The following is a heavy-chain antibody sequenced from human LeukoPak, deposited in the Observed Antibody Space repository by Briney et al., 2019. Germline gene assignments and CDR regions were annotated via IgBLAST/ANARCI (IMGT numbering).Heavy chain of an antibody. Sequence: SQTLSLTCTVSGGSISRGGYFWSWIRQHPGKGLEWIGYIYYSGSTYYNPSLKIRVTISVDTSKNQFSLKLSSVTAADTAVYYCARESSSGTTGLDYWGQGTLVTVSS. CDR1: GGSISRGGYF. CDR2: IYYSGST. V-gene: IGHV4-31*03. CDR3: ARESSSGTTGLDY. D-gene: IGHD3-22*01. J-gene: IGHJ4*02.